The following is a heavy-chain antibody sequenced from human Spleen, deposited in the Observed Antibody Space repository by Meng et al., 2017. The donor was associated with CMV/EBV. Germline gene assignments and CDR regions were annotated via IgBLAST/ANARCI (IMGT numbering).Heavy chain of an antibody. CDR1: GFTIDYYA. D-gene: IGHD4-23*01. V-gene: IGHV3-9*01. Sequence: SQKISCAGSGFTIDYYAMHWVRQVPGKGLEWISGISWNSGNIGYADYVNGRFTISRDNSKKSLYLQMNSLRAEDTALYYCAKASNDYGGNSFFDNWCQGALVTVSS. CDR2: ISWNSGNI. CDR3: AKASNDYGGNSFFDN. J-gene: IGHJ4*02.